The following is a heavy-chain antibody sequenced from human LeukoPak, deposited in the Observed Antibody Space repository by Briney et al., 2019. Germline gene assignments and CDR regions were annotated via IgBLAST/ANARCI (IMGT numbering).Heavy chain of an antibody. CDR2: ISGSGGST. Sequence: PGGSLRLSCAASGFTFSSYGMSWDRQAPGKGLEWVSAISGSGGSTYYADSVKGRFTISRDNSKNTLYLQMNSLRAEDTAVYYCAKAISVGATTDAADWGQGTLVTVSS. J-gene: IGHJ4*02. CDR1: GFTFSSYG. D-gene: IGHD1-26*01. CDR3: AKAISVGATTDAAD. V-gene: IGHV3-23*01.